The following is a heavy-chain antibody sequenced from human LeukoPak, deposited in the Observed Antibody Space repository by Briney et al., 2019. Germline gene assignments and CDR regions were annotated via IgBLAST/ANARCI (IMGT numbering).Heavy chain of an antibody. Sequence: PSETLSLTCAVYGGSFSGYYWSWSRQPPGKGLEWIGEINHSGSTNYNPSLKSRVTISVDTSKNQFSLKLSSVTAADTAVYYCARSSSWPSDWGQGTLVTVSS. J-gene: IGHJ4*02. V-gene: IGHV4-34*01. CDR2: INHSGST. CDR3: ARSSSWPSD. D-gene: IGHD6-13*01. CDR1: GGSFSGYY.